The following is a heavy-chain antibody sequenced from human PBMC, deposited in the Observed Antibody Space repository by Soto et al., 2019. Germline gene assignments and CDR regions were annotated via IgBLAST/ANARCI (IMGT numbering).Heavy chain of an antibody. CDR2: ISYDGSEK. D-gene: IGHD3-16*02. CDR3: AKGLAELSPESYDY. V-gene: IGHV3-30*18. CDR1: GFTFSYYA. Sequence: QVQLVESGGGVVQPGRSLRLSCAASGFTFSYYAMHGVRQAPGKGLEWLAVISYDGSEKYYADSVRGRFTISRDNSKNTLNLQMNSLRADDTAVYYCAKGLAELSPESYDYWGQGILITVSS. J-gene: IGHJ4*02.